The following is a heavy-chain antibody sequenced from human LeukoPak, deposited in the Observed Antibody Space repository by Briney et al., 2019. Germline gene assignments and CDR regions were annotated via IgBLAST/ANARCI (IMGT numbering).Heavy chain of an antibody. J-gene: IGHJ5*01. CDR3: ATRRYYYGSGSLRTGFDS. CDR1: GFTFSSYA. V-gene: IGHV3-23*01. D-gene: IGHD3-10*01. Sequence: GGSLRLSCAASGFTFSSYAMSWVRQAPGKGLEWVSAISGSGGSTYYADSVKGRFTISRDNSKNTLYLQMNSLRAEDTAVYYCATRRYYYGSGSLRTGFDSWGQGTLVTVSS. CDR2: ISGSGGST.